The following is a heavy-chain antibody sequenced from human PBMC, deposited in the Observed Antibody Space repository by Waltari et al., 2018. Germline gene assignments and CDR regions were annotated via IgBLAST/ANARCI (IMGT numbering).Heavy chain of an antibody. CDR1: GITVSSTS. J-gene: IGHJ3*02. Sequence: DVQLVESGGGLIQPGGSLRLSCAASGITVSSTSINWVRQAPGRGLEWVSLMTGGGTTYYAGAVKGRFTISRDNAKNTLYLQMNSLRAEDTAVYFCSTSLAGDGSGYDAFDIWGQGTMVTVSS. CDR3: STSLAGDGSGYDAFDI. D-gene: IGHD3-22*01. CDR2: MTGGGTT. V-gene: IGHV3-53*01.